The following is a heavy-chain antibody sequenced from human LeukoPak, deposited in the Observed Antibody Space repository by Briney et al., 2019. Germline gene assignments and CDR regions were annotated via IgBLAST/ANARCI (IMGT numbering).Heavy chain of an antibody. CDR1: GFTFINYA. Sequence: GGSLRLSCAASGFTFINYAMTWVRQAPGKGLEWVSGISGSGGSTYYADSVKGRFTISRDNSKNTLYLQMNSLRAEDTAVYYCARDWANYPGGYWGQGTLVTVSS. J-gene: IGHJ4*02. D-gene: IGHD1-7*01. CDR3: ARDWANYPGGY. V-gene: IGHV3-23*01. CDR2: ISGSGGST.